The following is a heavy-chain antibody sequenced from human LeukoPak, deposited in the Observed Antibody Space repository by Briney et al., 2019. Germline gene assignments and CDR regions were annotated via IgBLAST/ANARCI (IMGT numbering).Heavy chain of an antibody. CDR3: ARVGGGYDSDGAY. Sequence: ASVKVSCKASGGTFSSYAISWVRQAPGQGLEWMGGIIPIFGTANYARQFQGRVTLTSDASTSTVYMELSSLRSDDTAVYYCARVGGGYDSDGAYWGQGTLVIVSS. CDR2: IIPIFGTA. V-gene: IGHV1-69*05. D-gene: IGHD5-12*01. J-gene: IGHJ4*02. CDR1: GGTFSSYA.